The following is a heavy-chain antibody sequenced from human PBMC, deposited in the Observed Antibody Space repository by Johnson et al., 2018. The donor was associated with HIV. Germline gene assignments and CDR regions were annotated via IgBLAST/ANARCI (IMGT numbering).Heavy chain of an antibody. Sequence: EQLVESGGTLVQPGGSLRLSCAASGFTFSTYAMNWVRQAPGKGLEWVGRIKSKTDGGTTDYAAPVKGRFTISRDDSKNTLYLHMSSLRAEDTAIYYCAKGRYSSSWYLAGAFDICGQGTVVTVSS. CDR1: GFTFSTYA. CDR2: IKSKTDGGTT. CDR3: AKGRYSSSWYLAGAFDI. V-gene: IGHV3-15*02. D-gene: IGHD6-13*01. J-gene: IGHJ3*02.